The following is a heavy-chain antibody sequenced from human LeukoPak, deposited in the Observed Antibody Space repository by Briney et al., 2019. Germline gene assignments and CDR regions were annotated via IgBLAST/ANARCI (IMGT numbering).Heavy chain of an antibody. Sequence: PSETLSLTCTVSGGSISSYYWSWIRQPAGKGLEWIGRMYTSGSTNYNPSLKSRVTMSVDTSKNQFSLKLSSVTAADTAVYYCARVLAAAGPGSFDYWGQGTLVTVSS. D-gene: IGHD6-13*01. CDR3: ARVLAAAGPGSFDY. CDR1: GGSISSYY. J-gene: IGHJ4*02. V-gene: IGHV4-4*07. CDR2: MYTSGST.